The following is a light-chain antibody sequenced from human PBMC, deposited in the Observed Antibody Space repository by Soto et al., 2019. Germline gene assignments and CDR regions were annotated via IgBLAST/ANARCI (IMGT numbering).Light chain of an antibody. CDR1: QSLLHSNGYNY. Sequence: DIVMTQSPLSLPVTPGEPASISCRSSQSLLHSNGYNYLDWYLQKPGQSPQLLIYLGSNRASGVPDRFSGSGSGTDFTLKISSVEAEDVGVYYCMQGLQTVTFGQGTKLEIK. V-gene: IGKV2-28*01. CDR2: LGS. J-gene: IGKJ2*01. CDR3: MQGLQTVT.